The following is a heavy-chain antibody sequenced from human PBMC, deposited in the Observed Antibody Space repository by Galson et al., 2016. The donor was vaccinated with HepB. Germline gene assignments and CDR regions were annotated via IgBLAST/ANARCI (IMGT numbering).Heavy chain of an antibody. D-gene: IGHD4-11*01. V-gene: IGHV3-30*03. J-gene: IGHJ6*03. CDR1: GFTFSNYG. CDR2: TSYDGSNK. Sequence: SLRLSCAASGFTFSNYGMHWVRQAPGKGLEWVAVTSYDGSNKYYADSVKGRFTISRDNSKNTMYLQMNSLRAEDTAVYYCARGEDYSNYVLHYYYMDVWGKGTTVTVSS. CDR3: ARGEDYSNYVLHYYYMDV.